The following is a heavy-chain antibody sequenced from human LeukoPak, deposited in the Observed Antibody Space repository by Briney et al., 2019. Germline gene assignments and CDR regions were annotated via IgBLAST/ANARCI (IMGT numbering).Heavy chain of an antibody. CDR1: GFAVSSNY. J-gene: IGHJ6*04. V-gene: IGHV3-53*01. CDR3: ARDQVLRGSYRTYYYGMDV. Sequence: GGSLRLSCAASGFAVSSNYMSWVRHPPGKGLEWGSVMHSDDTTYYADSVKGRFTISRDNLKTTLSLKMDSLRGEDTAVYYCARDQVLRGSYRTYYYGMDVWGKGTTVTVSS. D-gene: IGHD3-16*01. CDR2: MHSDDTT.